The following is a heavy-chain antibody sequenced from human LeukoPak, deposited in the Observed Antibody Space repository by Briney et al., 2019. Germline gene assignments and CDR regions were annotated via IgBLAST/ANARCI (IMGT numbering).Heavy chain of an antibody. V-gene: IGHV3-49*04. Sequence: PGGSLRLSCAASGFTFSSYAMSWVRQAPGKGLEWVGFIRSKAYGGTTESAASVKGRFTISRDDSKSIAYLQMNSLKTEDTAVYYCTRGLRYFDWLGDYWGRGTLVTVSS. CDR3: TRGLRYFDWLGDY. CDR2: IRSKAYGGTT. D-gene: IGHD3-9*01. CDR1: GFTFSSYA. J-gene: IGHJ4*02.